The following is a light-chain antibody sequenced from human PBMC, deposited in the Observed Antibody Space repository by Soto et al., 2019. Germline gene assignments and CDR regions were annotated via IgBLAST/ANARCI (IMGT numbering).Light chain of an antibody. J-gene: IGLJ1*01. V-gene: IGLV2-14*01. CDR2: EVS. CDR1: RSDVGGYNY. CDR3: SSYTSSSIDYV. Sequence: QSALTQPASVSGSPGQSITISCTGTRSDVGGYNYVSWYQQHPGKAPQLMIYEVSNRPSGVSNRFSGSKSGNTASLTISGLQAEDEADYYCSSYTSSSIDYVFGTGTKLTVL.